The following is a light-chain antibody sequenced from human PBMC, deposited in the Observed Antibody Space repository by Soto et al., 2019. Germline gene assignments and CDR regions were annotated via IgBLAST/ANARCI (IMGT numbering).Light chain of an antibody. J-gene: IGKJ3*01. V-gene: IGKV3-20*01. CDR3: QQYGSSPPYT. CDR1: QSVSSSY. Sequence: EIVLTQSPGTLSLSPGERATLSCRASQSVSSSYLAWYQQKPGQAPRLLIYGASSRATGIPDRFSGSRSVTDFTLTISRLEPEYFAVYYCQQYGSSPPYTFGPGTKVDIK. CDR2: GAS.